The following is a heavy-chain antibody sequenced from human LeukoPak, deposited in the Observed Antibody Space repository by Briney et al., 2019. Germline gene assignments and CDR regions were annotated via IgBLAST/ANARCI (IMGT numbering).Heavy chain of an antibody. J-gene: IGHJ4*02. Sequence: PGGSLRLSCAASGFTFTKYSMHWVRQTPGKGLEWVSYISSGSTTIYYTDSVKGRFTISRDNAKNSLYLQMNSLRAEDTAVYYCARRESTTMGRGGVDYWGQGTLVTVSS. CDR1: GFTFTKYS. CDR3: ARRESTTMGRGGVDY. D-gene: IGHD3-10*01. V-gene: IGHV3-48*01. CDR2: ISSGSTTI.